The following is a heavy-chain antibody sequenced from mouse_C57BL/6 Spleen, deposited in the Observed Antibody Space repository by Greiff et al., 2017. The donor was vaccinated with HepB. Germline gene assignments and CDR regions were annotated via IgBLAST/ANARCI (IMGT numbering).Heavy chain of an antibody. J-gene: IGHJ2*01. V-gene: IGHV5-9-1*02. Sequence: EVKVVESGEGLVKPGGSLKLSCAASGFTFSSYAMSWVRQTPEKRLEWVAYISSGGDYIYYADTVKGRFTISRDNARNTLYLQMSSLKSEDTAMYYCTRGGGSSYDFDYWGQGTTLTVSS. CDR2: ISSGGDYI. CDR1: GFTFSSYA. D-gene: IGHD1-1*01. CDR3: TRGGGSSYDFDY.